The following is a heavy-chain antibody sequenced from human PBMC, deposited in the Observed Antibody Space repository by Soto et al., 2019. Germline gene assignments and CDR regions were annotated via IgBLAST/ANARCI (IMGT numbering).Heavy chain of an antibody. J-gene: IGHJ4*02. Sequence: ASVKVSCKTAGYVFSNYGITWVRQAPGQGLEWMGWISGYNDNTNYAQKFQGRPTMTIDTSTRTAFLDLRSLRSDDTAIYFCARRPKSGSTWYPLDYWGQGTLVTVSS. V-gene: IGHV1-18*04. D-gene: IGHD2-15*01. CDR2: ISGYNDNT. CDR3: ARRPKSGSTWYPLDY. CDR1: GYVFSNYG.